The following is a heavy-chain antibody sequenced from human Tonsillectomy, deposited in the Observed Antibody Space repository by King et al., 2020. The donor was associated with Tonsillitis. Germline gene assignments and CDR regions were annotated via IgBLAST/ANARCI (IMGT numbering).Heavy chain of an antibody. CDR2: IYYSGST. V-gene: IGHV4-59*08. CDR1: GGSISSYY. J-gene: IGHJ5*02. D-gene: IGHD1-26*01. Sequence: VQLVESGPGLVKPSETLSLTCTVPGGSISSYYWSWIRQPPGKGLEWIGYIYYSGSTNYNPSLKSRVTISVDTSKNQFSLKLSSVTAADTAVYYCARHRHGDTRWFDPWGQGTLVTVSS. CDR3: ARHRHGDTRWFDP.